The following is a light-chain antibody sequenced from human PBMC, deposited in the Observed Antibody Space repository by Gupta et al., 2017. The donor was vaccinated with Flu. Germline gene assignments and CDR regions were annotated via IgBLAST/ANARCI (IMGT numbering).Light chain of an antibody. CDR3: QQCDNLPPT. J-gene: IGKJ4*02. CDR2: GAS. V-gene: IGKV1-39*01. CDR1: QSISTY. Sequence: IQMTHSPSSLSASVGDRVTISCRASQSISTYLNWYQQKPGKAPNLLIYGASNLQSGVPSRFSGSGSGTEFTLTISRLHPEDIATYYCQQCDNLPPTFGEGTKVEIK.